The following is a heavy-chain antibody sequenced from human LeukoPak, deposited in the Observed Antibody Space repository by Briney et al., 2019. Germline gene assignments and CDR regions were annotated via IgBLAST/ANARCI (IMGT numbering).Heavy chain of an antibody. CDR2: INTNTGNP. D-gene: IGHD1-7*01. CDR3: ARDYTLTLGTTTYFQH. J-gene: IGHJ1*01. Sequence: ASVTVSCKASGYIFDIYALIWVRQAPGQGLELMGWINTNTGNPTYAQGFTGRFVFSLDTSVSTAYLQISSLKAEDTAVYYCARDYTLTLGTTTYFQHWGQGTLVTVSS. V-gene: IGHV7-4-1*02. CDR1: GYIFDIYA.